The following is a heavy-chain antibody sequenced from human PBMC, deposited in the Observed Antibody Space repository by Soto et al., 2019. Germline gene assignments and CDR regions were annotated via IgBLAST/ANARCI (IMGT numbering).Heavy chain of an antibody. CDR1: GFSLNTRGVG. V-gene: IGHV2-5*02. Sequence: QITLKESGPTLVKPTQTLTLTCTFSGFSLNTRGVGVGWIRQPPGKDLEWLALIYWDDDEGYSPSLRSRLTITKDTSKSQVVLTMTNRDTVDTATYYCAHRPRGYSYHFDYWGQGTLVSVS. CDR2: IYWDDDE. CDR3: AHRPRGYSYHFDY. D-gene: IGHD5-18*01. J-gene: IGHJ4*02.